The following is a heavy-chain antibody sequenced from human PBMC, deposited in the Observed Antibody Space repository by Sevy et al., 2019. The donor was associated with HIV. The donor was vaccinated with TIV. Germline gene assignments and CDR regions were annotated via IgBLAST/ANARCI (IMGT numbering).Heavy chain of an antibody. J-gene: IGHJ4*02. CDR2: LSFGCGEI. CDR3: AREGCTKPHDY. V-gene: IGHV3-23*01. D-gene: IGHD2-8*01. Sequence: GGSLRLSCAASGFTFSKYSMSWVRQPPGKGLEWVSTLSFGCGEINYADSVKGRFTISRDNSKSSVYLQMNNRRPADTAVYYCAREGCTKPHDYWGQGTLVTVSS. CDR1: GFTFSKYS.